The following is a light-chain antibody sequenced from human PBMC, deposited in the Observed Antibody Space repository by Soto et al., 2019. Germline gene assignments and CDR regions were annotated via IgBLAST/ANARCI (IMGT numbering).Light chain of an antibody. CDR3: KSYDSSLSGYV. Sequence: QSALTQTRSVSGAPGQRFPMSCTGSIANIGAAYNVDWYQQLPGTAPKLLIYGNNNRPSGVPARFSGSKSGTSASLAIAGLQAEDEGDYYCKSYDSSLSGYVFGTGTKVTVL. CDR2: GNN. J-gene: IGLJ1*01. CDR1: IANIGAAYN. V-gene: IGLV1-40*01.